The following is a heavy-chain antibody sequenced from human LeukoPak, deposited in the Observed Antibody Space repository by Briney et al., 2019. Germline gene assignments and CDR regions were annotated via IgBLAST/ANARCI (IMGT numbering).Heavy chain of an antibody. CDR3: ARDTRPSWRVPAASFAFDI. D-gene: IGHD2-2*01. CDR1: GFTFSSYW. Sequence: GGSLRLSCAASGFTFSSYWMSWVRQAPGKGLEWVANIKQDGSEKYYVDSVKGRFTISRDNAKNSLYLQMNSLRAEDTAVYYCARDTRPSWRVPAASFAFDIWGQGTMVTVSS. CDR2: IKQDGSEK. V-gene: IGHV3-7*03. J-gene: IGHJ3*02.